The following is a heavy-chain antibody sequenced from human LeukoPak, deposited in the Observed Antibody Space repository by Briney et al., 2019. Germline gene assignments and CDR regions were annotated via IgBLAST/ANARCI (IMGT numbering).Heavy chain of an antibody. CDR2: IDTDERST. V-gene: IGHV3-74*01. Sequence: GGSLRLSCAASGFTLGSYWMHWVRQAPGKGLVWVSRIDTDERSTNYADSVKGRFTISRDNAKNTLYLQMNSLRAEDMAVYYCTRGLLGIDYWGQGTLVTVSS. CDR3: TRGLLGIDY. CDR1: GFTLGSYW. J-gene: IGHJ4*02. D-gene: IGHD2-8*02.